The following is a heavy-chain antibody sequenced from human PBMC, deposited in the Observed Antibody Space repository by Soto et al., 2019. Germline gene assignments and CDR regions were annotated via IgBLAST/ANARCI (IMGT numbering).Heavy chain of an antibody. V-gene: IGHV3-15*01. D-gene: IGHD4-17*01. CDR1: GFTFSNAW. Sequence: PGGSLRLSCAASGFTFSNAWMSWVRQAPGKGLEWVGRIKSKTDGGTTDYAAPVKGRFTTSRDDSKNTLYLQMNSLKTEDTAVYYCTTDRWNYGDLDAFDIWGQGTMVTVSS. CDR2: IKSKTDGGTT. CDR3: TTDRWNYGDLDAFDI. J-gene: IGHJ3*02.